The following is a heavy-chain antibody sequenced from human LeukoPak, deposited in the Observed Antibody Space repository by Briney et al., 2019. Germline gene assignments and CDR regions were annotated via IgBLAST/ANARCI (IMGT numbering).Heavy chain of an antibody. J-gene: IGHJ4*02. CDR3: ARDILIGYCSGGSCHHQY. Sequence: GGSLRLSCAASGFTFSSYEMNWVHQAPGKGLEWVSYISSSGSTIYYADSVKGRFTISRDNAKNSLYLQMNSLRAEDTAVYYCARDILIGYCSGGSCHHQYWGQGTLVTVSS. CDR1: GFTFSSYE. CDR2: ISSSGSTI. D-gene: IGHD2-15*01. V-gene: IGHV3-48*03.